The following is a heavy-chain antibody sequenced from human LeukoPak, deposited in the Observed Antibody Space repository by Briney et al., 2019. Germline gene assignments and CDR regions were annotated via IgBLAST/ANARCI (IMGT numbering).Heavy chain of an antibody. Sequence: SETLSLTCTVSGGSISSGSYYWSWIRQPAGKGLEWIGRIHTSGSTNHNPSLKSRVTISVDTSKNQFSLKLSSVTAADTAVYHCARDSFYYGSGPWGQGTLVTVSS. V-gene: IGHV4-61*02. CDR1: GGSISSGSYY. CDR2: IHTSGST. CDR3: ARDSFYYGSGP. J-gene: IGHJ5*02. D-gene: IGHD3-10*01.